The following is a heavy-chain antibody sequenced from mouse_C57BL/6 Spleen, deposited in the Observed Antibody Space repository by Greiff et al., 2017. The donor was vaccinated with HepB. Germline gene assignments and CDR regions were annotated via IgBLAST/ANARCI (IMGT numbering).Heavy chain of an antibody. Sequence: EVQLQQSGPELVKLGASVKISCKASGYSFTDYNMNRVKQSNGKSLEWIGVINPNYGTTSYNQKFKGKATLTVDQSSSTAYMQLNSLTSEDSAVYYCARLEKNGYLYAMDYWGQGTSVTVSS. J-gene: IGHJ4*01. CDR2: INPNYGTT. CDR1: GYSFTDYN. D-gene: IGHD2-2*01. V-gene: IGHV1-39*01. CDR3: ARLEKNGYLYAMDY.